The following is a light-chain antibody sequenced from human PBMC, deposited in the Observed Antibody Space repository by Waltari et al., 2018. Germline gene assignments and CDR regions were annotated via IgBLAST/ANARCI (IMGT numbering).Light chain of an antibody. Sequence: DIVMTQSPDSLAVSLGERATINCKSSESVLYSANNKNYFTWFQQIPGQPPKLLISWASTRGSGVPDRFSGSGSGTDFTLTISSLLAEGVAVYYCQEYYITPWTFGQGTKVEIK. CDR2: WAS. V-gene: IGKV4-1*01. CDR1: ESVLYSANNKNY. J-gene: IGKJ1*01. CDR3: QEYYITPWT.